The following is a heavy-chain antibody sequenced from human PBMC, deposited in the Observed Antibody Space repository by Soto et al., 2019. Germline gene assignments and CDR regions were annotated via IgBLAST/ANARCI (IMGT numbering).Heavy chain of an antibody. CDR3: ARRSGTEPGDL. CDR2: ISSSSSYI. J-gene: IGHJ4*02. V-gene: IGHV3-21*02. Sequence: EVQLVESGGGLVRPGGSLRLSCAASGFYFSSYGMNWVRRVPGKGLEWVAFISSSSSYIYYAESVKGRFTISRDNDRNSLDLQMNNLRGEDSAVYYCARRSGTEPGDLWGLGTQVTVSS. CDR1: GFYFSSYG. D-gene: IGHD6-19*01.